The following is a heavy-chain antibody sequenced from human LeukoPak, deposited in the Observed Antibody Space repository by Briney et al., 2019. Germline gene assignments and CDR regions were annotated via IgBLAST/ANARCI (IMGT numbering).Heavy chain of an antibody. Sequence: GASVKVSCKASGGIFTSYAFGWVRQAPGQGLEWMGRIIPILGIVNYAQKFQGRITITGDESTNTAYMELSSLRSDDTAVYYCARVVLWFGESGRYYFDYWGQGTLVTVSS. CDR3: ARVVLWFGESGRYYFDY. CDR1: GGIFTSYA. J-gene: IGHJ4*02. CDR2: IIPILGIV. V-gene: IGHV1-69*13. D-gene: IGHD3-10*01.